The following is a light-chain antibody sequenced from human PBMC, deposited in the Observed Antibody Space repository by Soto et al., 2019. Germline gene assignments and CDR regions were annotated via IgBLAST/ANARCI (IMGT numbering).Light chain of an antibody. CDR3: QQYNSNPLT. CDR1: QSISSW. Sequence: DIQMTQSPSTLSASVGDRVTITCRASQSISSWLAWYQQKPGKVPKLLIYKAYSLESGVPSRFSGSGSGTEFTLPFRSLQPDDFATYYCQQYNSNPLTFGGGTKVEIK. CDR2: KAY. V-gene: IGKV1-5*03. J-gene: IGKJ4*01.